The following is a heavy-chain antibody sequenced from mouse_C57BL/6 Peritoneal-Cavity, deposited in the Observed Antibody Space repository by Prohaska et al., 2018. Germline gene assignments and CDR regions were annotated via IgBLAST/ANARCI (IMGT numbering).Heavy chain of an antibody. CDR1: GYTFTTYG. J-gene: IGHJ2*01. D-gene: IGHD4-1*02. CDR2: INTYSGVP. Sequence: QIQLVQSGPELKKPGETVKISCKASGYTFTTYGMSWVKQAPGKGLKWMGWINTYSGVPTYADDFKGRFAFSLETSASTAYLQINNLKNEDTATYFCARPSTGTNYWGQGTTLTVSS. V-gene: IGHV9-3*01. CDR3: ARPSTGTNY.